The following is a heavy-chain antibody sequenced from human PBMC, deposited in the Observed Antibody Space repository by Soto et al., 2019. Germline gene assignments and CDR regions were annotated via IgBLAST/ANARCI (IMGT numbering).Heavy chain of an antibody. CDR2: IYAGGNT. CDR1: GFNVTSNY. Sequence: LRLSCAASGFNVTSNYMTWVRQAPGKGLECVSVIYAGGNTYYPDSVKGRFTISSDNSKNTLFLQMNNLRAEDTAVYYCARVTTFYDILTSSYALNYFDYWGQGTRVTVSS. V-gene: IGHV3-53*01. D-gene: IGHD3-9*01. CDR3: ARVTTFYDILTSSYALNYFDY. J-gene: IGHJ4*02.